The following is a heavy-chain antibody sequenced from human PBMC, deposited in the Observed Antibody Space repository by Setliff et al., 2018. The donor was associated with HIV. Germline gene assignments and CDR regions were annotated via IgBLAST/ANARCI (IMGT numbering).Heavy chain of an antibody. CDR2: IISIFGTE. J-gene: IGHJ1*01. Sequence: ASVKVSCKASGGTIRGYAISWVRQAPGQGLEWMGGIISIFGTENYAQKFQGRVTITEDESTNTAYMELSSLTSDDTAVYYCARDQGEVTRACWHWGQGTLVTVSS. CDR1: GGTIRGYA. CDR3: ARDQGEVTRACWH. V-gene: IGHV1-69*13. D-gene: IGHD2-21*02.